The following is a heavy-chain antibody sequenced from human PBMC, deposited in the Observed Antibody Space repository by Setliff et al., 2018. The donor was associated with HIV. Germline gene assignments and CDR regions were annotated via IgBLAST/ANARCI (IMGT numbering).Heavy chain of an antibody. V-gene: IGHV4-39*01. CDR3: ARRAANGLFDY. CDR2: IYYSGST. CDR1: GGSINSSSYY. Sequence: SETLSLTCTVSGGSINSSSYYWGWIRQPPGKGLEWIGSIYYSGSTYYNPSLKSRVTISVDTSKNQFSLKLSSVTAADTAVYYCARRAANGLFDYWGQGTLVTVSS. D-gene: IGHD2-15*01. J-gene: IGHJ4*02.